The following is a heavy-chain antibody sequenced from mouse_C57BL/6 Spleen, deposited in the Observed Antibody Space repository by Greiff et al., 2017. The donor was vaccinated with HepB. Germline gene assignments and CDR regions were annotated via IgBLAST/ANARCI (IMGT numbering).Heavy chain of an antibody. Sequence: QVQLQQPGAELVMPGASVKLSCKASGYTFTSYWMHWVKQRPGQGLEWIGEIDPSDSYTNYNQKFKGKSTLTVDKSSSTAYMQLSSLTSEDSAVYYCARCYYDYDEAMDYWGQGTSDTVSS. D-gene: IGHD2-4*01. CDR3: ARCYYDYDEAMDY. CDR1: GYTFTSYW. CDR2: IDPSDSYT. J-gene: IGHJ4*01. V-gene: IGHV1-69*01.